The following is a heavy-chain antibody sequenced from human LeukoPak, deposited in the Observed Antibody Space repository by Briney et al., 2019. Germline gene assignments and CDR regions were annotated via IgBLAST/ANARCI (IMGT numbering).Heavy chain of an antibody. V-gene: IGHV3-7*01. CDR2: ISPDGSEK. D-gene: IGHD5-18*01. J-gene: IGHJ4*02. Sequence: GGSLRLSCAVSGFRFGSDWMSWVRQAPGKGLEWVATISPDGSEKFYVDAVKGRFIISRDNGKNSLYVQLNSLRADDTAVYYCARRRGYSYGPFDYWGQGTLVTVSS. CDR1: GFRFGSDW. CDR3: ARRRGYSYGPFDY.